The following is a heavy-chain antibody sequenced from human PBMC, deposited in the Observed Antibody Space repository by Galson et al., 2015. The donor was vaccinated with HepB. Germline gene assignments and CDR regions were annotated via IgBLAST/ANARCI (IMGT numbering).Heavy chain of an antibody. CDR1: GGTFSSYA. D-gene: IGHD3-16*02. CDR3: ARGALPIYDYVWGSYRYMEYYFDY. J-gene: IGHJ4*02. V-gene: IGHV1-69*13. Sequence: SVKVSCKASGGTFSSYAISWVRQAPGQGLEWMGGIIPIFGTANYAQKFQGRVTITADESTSTAYMELSSLRSEDTAVYYCARGALPIYDYVWGSYRYMEYYFDYWGQGTLVTVSS. CDR2: IIPIFGTA.